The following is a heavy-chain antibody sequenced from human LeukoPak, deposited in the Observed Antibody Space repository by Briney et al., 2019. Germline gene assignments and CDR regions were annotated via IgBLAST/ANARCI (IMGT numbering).Heavy chain of an antibody. D-gene: IGHD2-2*01. CDR1: GFTFSSYG. V-gene: IGHV3-48*03. J-gene: IGHJ4*02. Sequence: GGSLRLSCAASGFTFSSYGMNWVRQAPGKGLEWVSYISSSGSTIYYADSVKGRFTISRDNAKNSLYLQMNSLRAEDTAVYYCARGGGYCSSTSCSDFDYWGQGTLVTVSS. CDR2: ISSSGSTI. CDR3: ARGGGYCSSTSCSDFDY.